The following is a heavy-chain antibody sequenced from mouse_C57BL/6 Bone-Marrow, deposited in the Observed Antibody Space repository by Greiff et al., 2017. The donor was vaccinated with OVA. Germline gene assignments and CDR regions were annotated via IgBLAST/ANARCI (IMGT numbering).Heavy chain of an antibody. J-gene: IGHJ4*01. CDR1: GYTFTDYY. V-gene: IGHV1-19*01. CDR2: INPYNGGT. Sequence: VQLQQSGPVLVKPGASVKMSCKASGYTFTDYYMNWVKQSHGKSLEWIGVINPYNGGTSYNQKFKGKATLTVDKSSSTAYMELNSLTSEDSAVYYCAKGGRRKNYAMDYWGQGTSVTVSS. CDR3: AKGGRRKNYAMDY. D-gene: IGHD3-3*01.